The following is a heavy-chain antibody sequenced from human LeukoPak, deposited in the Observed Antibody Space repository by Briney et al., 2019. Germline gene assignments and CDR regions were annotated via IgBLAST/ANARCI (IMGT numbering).Heavy chain of an antibody. V-gene: IGHV4-31*03. CDR1: GASISSGGYY. CDR2: IFYSGST. Sequence: SETLSLTCTVSGASISSGGYYWSWIRQHPGKGLEWIGCIFYSGSTYYNPSLKSRVTISVDTSKNQFSLKLSSVTAADTAVYYCARDAYNWNRGPNNWFDPWGQGTLVTVSS. CDR3: ARDAYNWNRGPNNWFDP. J-gene: IGHJ5*02. D-gene: IGHD1/OR15-1a*01.